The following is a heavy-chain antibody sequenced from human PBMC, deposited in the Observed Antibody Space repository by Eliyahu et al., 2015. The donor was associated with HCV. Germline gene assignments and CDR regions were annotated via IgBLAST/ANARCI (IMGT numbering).Heavy chain of an antibody. Sequence: QLQLQESGPGLVKPSETLSLTCTVSGGSISRXSYYWGWLRQPPGKGLEWIGSVYPTGNTHYNPSLKSQVTIRVDTSNNQFSLKLSSVTDADTAVYYCAREQAARTGYAFWGQGTLVTVSS. CDR2: VYPTGNT. CDR3: AREQAARTGYAF. J-gene: IGHJ4*02. CDR1: GGSISRXSYY. V-gene: IGHV4-39*02. D-gene: IGHD3-9*01.